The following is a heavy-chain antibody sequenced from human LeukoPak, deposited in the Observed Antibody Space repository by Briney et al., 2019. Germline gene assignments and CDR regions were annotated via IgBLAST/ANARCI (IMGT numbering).Heavy chain of an antibody. Sequence: ASVRVSCKTSGYTFTDYDITWVRQAPGQGLEWMGRVSPYDGNTYYSQRFQDRVTITKDTSTGTAYMDLRNLRTDDTAMYYCARNGRVRRVVKDLFEYWGQGTLVAVSS. J-gene: IGHJ4*02. CDR2: VSPYDGNT. V-gene: IGHV1-18*01. D-gene: IGHD3-10*01. CDR3: ARNGRVRRVVKDLFEY. CDR1: GYTFTDYD.